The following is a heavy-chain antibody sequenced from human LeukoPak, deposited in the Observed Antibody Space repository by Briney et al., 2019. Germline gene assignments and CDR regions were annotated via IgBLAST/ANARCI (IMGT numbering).Heavy chain of an antibody. CDR2: ISDSGGST. J-gene: IGHJ4*02. CDR3: AKDVDSGTYFDY. CDR1: GITLSNYG. Sequence: GGSLRLSCAVSGITLSNYGMSWVRQAPGKGLEWVAGISDSGGSTNYADSVKGRFTISRDNSKNTLYLQMNSLRAEDTAVYYCAKDVDSGTYFDYWGQGTLVTVSS. V-gene: IGHV3-23*01. D-gene: IGHD3-10*01.